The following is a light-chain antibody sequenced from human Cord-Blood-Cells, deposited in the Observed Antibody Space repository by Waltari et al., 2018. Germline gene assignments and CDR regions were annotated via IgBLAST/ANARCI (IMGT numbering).Light chain of an antibody. Sequence: DMQMTQSPSSLSPSVGDRVTITCRASQSISSYLNWYQQKPGKAPKLLIYAASSLQSGVPSRFSGSGSGTDFTLTISSLQPEDFATYYCQQRYSTPYTFGQGTKLEIK. V-gene: IGKV1-39*01. J-gene: IGKJ2*01. CDR2: AAS. CDR3: QQRYSTPYT. CDR1: QSISSY.